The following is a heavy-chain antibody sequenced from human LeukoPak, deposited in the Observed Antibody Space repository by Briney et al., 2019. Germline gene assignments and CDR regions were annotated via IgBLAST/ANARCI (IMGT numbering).Heavy chain of an antibody. Sequence: PGGSLRLSCAASGFTVSSNYMSWVRQAPGKGLEWVSVIYSGGSTYYADSVKGGFTISRDNSKNTLYLQMNSLRAEDTAVYYCARNPTLPFDSSGYFDYWGQGTLVTVSS. J-gene: IGHJ4*02. CDR1: GFTVSSNY. CDR2: IYSGGST. D-gene: IGHD3-22*01. CDR3: ARNPTLPFDSSGYFDY. V-gene: IGHV3-66*01.